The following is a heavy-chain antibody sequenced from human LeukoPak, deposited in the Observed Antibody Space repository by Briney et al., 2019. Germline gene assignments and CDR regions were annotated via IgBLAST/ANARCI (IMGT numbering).Heavy chain of an antibody. V-gene: IGHV4-34*01. D-gene: IGHD3-16*02. CDR1: GGSFSGYY. CDR2: INHSGST. Sequence: AETLSLTCAVYGGSFSGYYWSWVRQPPGKGLEWIGEINHSGSTNYNASLKSRVTISVDTSKNQFSLKLSSVTAADTAVYYCAALRLRGGYYDYVWGSYRQTGPFDYWGQGTLVTVSS. J-gene: IGHJ4*02. CDR3: AALRLRGGYYDYVWGSYRQTGPFDY.